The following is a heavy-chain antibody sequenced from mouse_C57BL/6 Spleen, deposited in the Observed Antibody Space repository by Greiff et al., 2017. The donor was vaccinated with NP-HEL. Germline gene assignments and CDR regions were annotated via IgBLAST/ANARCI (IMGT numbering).Heavy chain of an antibody. Sequence: QVQLQQSGAELVKPGASVKISCKASGYAFSSYWMNWVKQRPGKGLEWIGQIYPGDGDTNYNGKFKGKATLTAEKSSSTAYMQLSSLTSEDSAVYFCARGNDYSAWFAYWGQGTLVTVSA. CDR3: ARGNDYSAWFAY. V-gene: IGHV1-80*01. CDR1: GYAFSSYW. CDR2: IYPGDGDT. D-gene: IGHD2-4*01. J-gene: IGHJ3*01.